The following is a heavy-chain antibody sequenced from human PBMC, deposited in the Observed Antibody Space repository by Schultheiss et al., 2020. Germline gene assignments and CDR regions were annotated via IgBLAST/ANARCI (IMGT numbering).Heavy chain of an antibody. CDR1: GFTVSSNY. CDR2: ISYDGSNK. V-gene: IGHV3-30*18. J-gene: IGHJ6*04. D-gene: IGHD3-3*01. Sequence: GGSLRLSCAASGFTVSSNYMSWVRQAPGKGLEWVAVISYDGSNKYYADSVKGRFTISRDNSKNSLYLQMNSLRAEDTALYYCAKDKQSRVTIFGLDVWGKGTTVTVSS. CDR3: AKDKQSRVTIFGLDV.